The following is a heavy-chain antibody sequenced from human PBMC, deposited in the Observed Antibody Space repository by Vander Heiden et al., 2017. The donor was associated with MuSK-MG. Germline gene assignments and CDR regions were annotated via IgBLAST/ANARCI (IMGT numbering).Heavy chain of an antibody. Sequence: QVQLVQSGAEVKKPGSSVKVSCKASGGTFSSYAISWVGQAPEQGLEWMGGIIPILGIANYAQKFQGRVTMTADKSTGTAYMELSSLRSEDTAVYYCASEGTRGDIVVGPAAKDLFLDYWGQGTMITVSS. V-gene: IGHV1-69*10. CDR3: ASEGTRGDIVVGPAAKDLFLDY. J-gene: IGHJ4*02. CDR1: GGTFSSYA. D-gene: IGHD2-2*01. CDR2: IIPILGIA.